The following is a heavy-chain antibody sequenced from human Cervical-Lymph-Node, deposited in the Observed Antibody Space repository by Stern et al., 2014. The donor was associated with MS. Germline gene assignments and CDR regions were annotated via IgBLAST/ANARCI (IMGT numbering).Heavy chain of an antibody. CDR3: ERDGLGFGGNSRRFDY. Sequence: VQLVESGGGVVQPGRSLRLSCVASGFTFSSYDMHWVRQAPAKGLEWEAVMWNVVSNKYYADSVKGRFTISRDNSKNTLFLEMNSLRAEDTAVYYCERDGLGFGGNSRRFDYWGQGTLVTVSS. J-gene: IGHJ4*02. CDR1: GFTFSSYD. V-gene: IGHV3-33*01. D-gene: IGHD4-23*01. CDR2: MWNVVSNK.